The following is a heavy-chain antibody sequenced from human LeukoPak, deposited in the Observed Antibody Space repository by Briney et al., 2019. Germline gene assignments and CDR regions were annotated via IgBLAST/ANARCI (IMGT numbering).Heavy chain of an antibody. CDR1: GGSISSSSYY. CDR3: ARDDYGDYEVFDY. V-gene: IGHV4-39*07. D-gene: IGHD4-17*01. J-gene: IGHJ4*02. CDR2: IYYSGST. Sequence: SETLSLTCTVSGGSISSSSYYWGWVRQPPGKGLGWSGSIYYSGSTYYNPSLKRRVTISVDTSKNHFSLKLSSVTAAHTAVYYCARDDYGDYEVFDYWGQGTLVTVSS.